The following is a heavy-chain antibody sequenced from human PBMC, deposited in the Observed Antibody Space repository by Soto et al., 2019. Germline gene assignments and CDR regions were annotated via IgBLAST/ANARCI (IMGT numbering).Heavy chain of an antibody. CDR1: GFTFSSYG. D-gene: IGHD6-19*01. J-gene: IGHJ6*02. Sequence: PGGSLRLSCAASGFTFSSYGMHWVRQAPGKGLEWVAVIAYDGSNKYYADSVKGRFTISRDNSKNTLYLQMNSLRAEDTAVYYCAKDSDIAVYGMDVWGQGTTVTVSS. CDR3: AKDSDIAVYGMDV. CDR2: IAYDGSNK. V-gene: IGHV3-30*18.